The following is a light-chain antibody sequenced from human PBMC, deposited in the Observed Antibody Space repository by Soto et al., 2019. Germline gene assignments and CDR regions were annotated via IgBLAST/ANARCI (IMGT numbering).Light chain of an antibody. CDR2: GAS. CDR1: QSISSD. Sequence: EIVMTQSPATLSVSPGETATLSCRASQSISSDLAWLQQKPGQSPRLLIFGASTRATGIPARFSGGGFGTEFTLTISSLQSEDFAVYYCQQYNTWPRTFGLGTRVEVK. CDR3: QQYNTWPRT. V-gene: IGKV3-15*01. J-gene: IGKJ1*01.